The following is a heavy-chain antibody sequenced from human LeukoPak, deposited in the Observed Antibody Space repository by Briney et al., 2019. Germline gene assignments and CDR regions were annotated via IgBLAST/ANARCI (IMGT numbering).Heavy chain of an antibody. V-gene: IGHV3-30*02. CDR2: IRYDGSNK. CDR1: GFTFSSYG. CDR3: AKFIGPDTLLDY. D-gene: IGHD2-15*01. J-gene: IGHJ4*02. Sequence: GGSLRLSCAASGFTFSSYGMHWVRQAPGKVLEWVAFIRYDGSNKYCADSVKGRFTISRDNSKNTLYLQMNSLRAEDTAVYYCAKFIGPDTLLDYWGQGTLVTVSS.